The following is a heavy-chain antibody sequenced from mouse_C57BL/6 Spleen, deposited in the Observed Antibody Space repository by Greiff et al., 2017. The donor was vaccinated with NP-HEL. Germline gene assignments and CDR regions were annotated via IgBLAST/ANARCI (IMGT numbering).Heavy chain of an antibody. V-gene: IGHV1-64*01. D-gene: IGHD1-1*01. J-gene: IGHJ4*01. Sequence: QVQLQQPGAELVKPGASVKLSCKASGYTFTSYWMHWVKQRPGQGLEWIGMIHPNSGSTNYNEKFKSKATLTVDKSSSTAYMQLSSLTSEDSAVYYCARGYGSRNAMDYWGQGTSVTVSS. CDR2: IHPNSGST. CDR3: ARGYGSRNAMDY. CDR1: GYTFTSYW.